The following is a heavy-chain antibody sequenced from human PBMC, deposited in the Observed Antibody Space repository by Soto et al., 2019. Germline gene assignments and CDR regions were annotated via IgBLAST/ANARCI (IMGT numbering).Heavy chain of an antibody. CDR3: AREDRRHQSYGMDV. D-gene: IGHD1-1*01. J-gene: IGHJ6*02. Sequence: QVQLVQSGAEVKKPGSSVKVSCKASGGTFSSYAISWVRQAPGQGLEWMGGIIPIFGTANYAQKFQGRVTITADESTSTAYTELSSLRSEDTAVYYCAREDRRHQSYGMDVWGQGTTVTVSS. CDR2: IIPIFGTA. CDR1: GGTFSSYA. V-gene: IGHV1-69*01.